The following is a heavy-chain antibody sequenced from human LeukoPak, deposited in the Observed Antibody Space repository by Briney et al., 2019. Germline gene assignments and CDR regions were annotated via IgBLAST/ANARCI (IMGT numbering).Heavy chain of an antibody. D-gene: IGHD3-16*01. Sequence: GGSLRLSCAASGFVFSSYSMHWVRQAPGKGLEWISYISSSGTSTYYADSVKGRFTISRDNAKNLLYLQTNSLRDEDTAVYYCARAAGGSGDAFDIWGQGTMVTVSS. CDR3: ARAAGGSGDAFDI. J-gene: IGHJ3*02. CDR1: GFVFSSYS. V-gene: IGHV3-48*02. CDR2: ISSSGTST.